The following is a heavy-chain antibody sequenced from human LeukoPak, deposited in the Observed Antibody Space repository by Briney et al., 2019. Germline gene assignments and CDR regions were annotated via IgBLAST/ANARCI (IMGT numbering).Heavy chain of an antibody. V-gene: IGHV3-7*03. Sequence: GGSLRLSCAASGFTFSSYWMSWVRQAPGKGLEWVANIKQDGSEKYYVDSVKGRFTISRDNAKNSLYLQMNSLRAEDTAVYYLSKGKTFFCSGNFSPEQYFQHWGQGTLVTVSS. J-gene: IGHJ1*01. CDR2: IKQDGSEK. CDR1: GFTFSSYW. CDR3: SKGKTFFCSGNFSPEQYFQH. D-gene: IGHD3-10*02.